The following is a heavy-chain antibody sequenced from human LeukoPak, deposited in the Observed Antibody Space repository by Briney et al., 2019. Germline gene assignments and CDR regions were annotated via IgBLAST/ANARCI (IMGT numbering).Heavy chain of an antibody. CDR1: GGSFSGYY. V-gene: IGHV4-34*01. CDR2: INHSGST. Sequence: SETLSLTCAVYGGSFSGYYWSWIRQPPGKGLEWIGEINHSGSTNYNPSLKSRVTISVDTSKNQFSLKLSSVTAADTAVYYCARKRITMVRGVIYYYYGMDVWGQGTTVTVSS. J-gene: IGHJ6*02. CDR3: ARKRITMVRGVIYYYYGMDV. D-gene: IGHD3-10*01.